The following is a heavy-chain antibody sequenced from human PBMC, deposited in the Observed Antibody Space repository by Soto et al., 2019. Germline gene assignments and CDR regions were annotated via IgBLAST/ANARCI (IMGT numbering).Heavy chain of an antibody. CDR2: TYYSGST. CDR3: ARVRGTAGKRYFDY. J-gene: IGHJ4*02. V-gene: IGHV4-59*01. D-gene: IGHD6-13*01. CDR1: GGSMIAYY. Sequence: PSETLSLTCTVSGGSMIAYYWNWMRQPPGKGLQWIGYTYYSGSTTYNPSLKSRVTISVDSSKNQFSLKLDSVTPADTAVYYCARVRGTAGKRYFDYCGQGTLVTVSS.